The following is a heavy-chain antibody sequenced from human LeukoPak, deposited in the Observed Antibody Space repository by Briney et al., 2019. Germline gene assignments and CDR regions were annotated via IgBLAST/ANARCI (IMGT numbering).Heavy chain of an antibody. CDR2: IWYGGSNK. V-gene: IGHV3-33*08. Sequence: GGSLRLSCAASGFTFSSYSTNWVRQAPGKGLEWVTVIWYGGSNKYYADSVKGRFTISRDNSKNTLYLQMNSLRAEDTAVYYCARGFIAAAGTDYFAYWGQGTLVTVSS. CDR1: GFTFSSYS. J-gene: IGHJ4*02. CDR3: ARGFIAAAGTDYFAY. D-gene: IGHD6-13*01.